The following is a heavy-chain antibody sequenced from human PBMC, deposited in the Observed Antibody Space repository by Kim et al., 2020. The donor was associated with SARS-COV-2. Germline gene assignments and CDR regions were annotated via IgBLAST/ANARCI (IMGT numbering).Heavy chain of an antibody. D-gene: IGHD4-4*01. J-gene: IGHJ5*02. CDR2: INSDGSST. CDR3: AKAPYSFGWFDP. CDR1: GFTFSSYW. Sequence: GGSLRLSCTASGFTFSSYWMHWVRQAPGKGLVWVSRINSDGSSTSYADSVKGRFTISRDNAKNTLYLQMNSLRAEDTAVYYCAKAPYSFGWFDPWGQGTLVTVSS. V-gene: IGHV3-74*01.